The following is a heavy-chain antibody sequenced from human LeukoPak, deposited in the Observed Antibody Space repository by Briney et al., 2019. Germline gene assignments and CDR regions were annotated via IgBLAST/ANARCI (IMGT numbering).Heavy chain of an antibody. CDR2: IKQDGSEK. Sequence: PGGSLRLSCAASGFTFSSYWMSWVRQAPGKGLEWVANIKQDGSEKYYVDSVKGRFTISRDNAKNSLYLQMNSLRAEDTAVYYCAKARYYYDSSGLGYWGQGTLVTVSS. D-gene: IGHD3-22*01. J-gene: IGHJ4*02. CDR3: AKARYYYDSSGLGY. V-gene: IGHV3-7*01. CDR1: GFTFSSYW.